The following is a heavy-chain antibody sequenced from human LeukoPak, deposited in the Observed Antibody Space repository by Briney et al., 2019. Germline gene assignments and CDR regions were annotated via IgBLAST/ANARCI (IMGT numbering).Heavy chain of an antibody. CDR1: GFTFSNAW. CDR2: IKSKTDGGTT. D-gene: IGHD3-22*01. V-gene: IGHV3-15*01. J-gene: IGHJ4*02. Sequence: GGSLRLSCAASGFTFSNAWMSWVRQAPGKGLEWVGRIKSKTDGGTTDYAAPVKGRFTISRDDSKNTLYLQMNSLKTEDTAVYYCTTDFQMLGVVEQWGQGTLVTVSS. CDR3: TTDFQMLGVVEQ.